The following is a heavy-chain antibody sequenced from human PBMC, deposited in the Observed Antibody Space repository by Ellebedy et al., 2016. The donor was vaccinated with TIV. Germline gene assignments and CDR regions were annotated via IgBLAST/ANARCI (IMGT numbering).Heavy chain of an antibody. CDR1: GFTFSNYW. D-gene: IGHD2-2*02. Sequence: GESLKISCAASGFTFSNYWMSWVRQAPGKGLEWVANITQDGSETYYVDAVKGRFTISRDNAKNSLYLQMNSLRADDTAVYYCARSPYTGYSDLGFDYWGQGSLVTVSS. V-gene: IGHV3-7*01. CDR3: ARSPYTGYSDLGFDY. CDR2: ITQDGSET. J-gene: IGHJ4*02.